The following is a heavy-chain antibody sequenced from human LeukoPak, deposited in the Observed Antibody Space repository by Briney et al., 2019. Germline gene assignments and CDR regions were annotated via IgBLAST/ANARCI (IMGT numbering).Heavy chain of an antibody. CDR2: IYTSGST. CDR1: GYSISSGYY. V-gene: IGHV4-61*02. CDR3: AREAATVTTFYYYYYMDV. D-gene: IGHD4-11*01. Sequence: SETLSLTCAVSGYSISSGYYWGWIRQPAGKGLEWIGRIYTSGSTNYNPSLKSRVTISVDTSKNQFSLKLSAVTAADTAVYYCAREAATVTTFYYYYYMDVWGKGTTVTVSS. J-gene: IGHJ6*03.